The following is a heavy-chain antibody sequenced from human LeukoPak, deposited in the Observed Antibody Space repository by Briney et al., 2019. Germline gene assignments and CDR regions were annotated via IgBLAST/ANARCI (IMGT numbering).Heavy chain of an antibody. V-gene: IGHV1-69*02. D-gene: IGHD4-17*01. Sequence: ASVKVSCKASGDTFDSFPINWVRLAPGQGLEWMGRIIPIFAITHYAPHFQGRVTMTADTSTNTAYMELSNLKSEDTAVYYCEKGPHDHGDFVFFWGQGTLVTVTS. J-gene: IGHJ4*02. CDR2: IIPIFAIT. CDR3: EKGPHDHGDFVFF. CDR1: GDTFDSFP.